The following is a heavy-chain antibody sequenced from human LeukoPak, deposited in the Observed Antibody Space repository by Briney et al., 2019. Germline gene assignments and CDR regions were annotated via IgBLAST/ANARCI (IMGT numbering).Heavy chain of an antibody. J-gene: IGHJ4*02. CDR2: IYTSGST. V-gene: IGHV4-4*09. Sequence: KPSETLSLTCTVSGGSISSYYWSWIRQPPGKGLEWIGYIYTSGSTNYNPSLKSRVTISVDTSKNQFSLKLSSVTAADTAVYYCARNPGYSSSWYDYWGQGTLVTVSS. CDR3: ARNPGYSSSWYDY. D-gene: IGHD6-13*01. CDR1: GGSISSYY.